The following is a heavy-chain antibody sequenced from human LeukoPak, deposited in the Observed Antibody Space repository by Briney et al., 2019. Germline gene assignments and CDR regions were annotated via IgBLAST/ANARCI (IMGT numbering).Heavy chain of an antibody. V-gene: IGHV4-34*01. J-gene: IGHJ6*04. CDR1: GGSFSDYY. D-gene: IGHD3-10*01. CDR2: INHGGSS. Sequence: SETLSLTCAVYGGSFSDYYLSWIRQPPGKGLEWVWEINHGGSSNYNPSLKSRVTISLDTSKNQFSLKLTSVTAADTAVYYCARRLLAFYGSGSSYNDYGMDVWGKGTTVTVYS. CDR3: ARRLLAFYGSGSSYNDYGMDV.